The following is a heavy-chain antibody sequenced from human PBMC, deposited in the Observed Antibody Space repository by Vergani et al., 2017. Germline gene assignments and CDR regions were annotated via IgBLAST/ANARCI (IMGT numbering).Heavy chain of an antibody. V-gene: IGHV7-4-1*02. CDR1: NYNFTYHA. D-gene: IGHD1-14*01. Sequence: QVQLVQSGSELKKPGASVKISCKASNYNFTYHAIHWVRQAPGQGLEWMGLINTRTGDPKFAQGFSGRFVFSLNTPVTTAHLQFSSLKAEDTAIYYCARMRRSGLDFWGQGTLVTVSS. CDR2: INTRTGDP. CDR3: ARMRRSGLDF. J-gene: IGHJ4*02.